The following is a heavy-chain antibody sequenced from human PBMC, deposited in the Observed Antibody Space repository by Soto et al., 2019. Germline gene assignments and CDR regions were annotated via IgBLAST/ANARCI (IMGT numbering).Heavy chain of an antibody. V-gene: IGHV3-21*02. J-gene: IGHJ3*02. Sequence: EVQLVESGGGLVKPGGSLRLSCAASGFTFSSYTMNWVRQAPGKGLEWVSSISSSSSYIYYADSVKGRFTISRDNAKNSLDLQMNSLRAEDTAVYYCARDGPNDAFDIWGQGTMVTVSS. CDR1: GFTFSSYT. D-gene: IGHD7-27*01. CDR2: ISSSSSYI. CDR3: ARDGPNDAFDI.